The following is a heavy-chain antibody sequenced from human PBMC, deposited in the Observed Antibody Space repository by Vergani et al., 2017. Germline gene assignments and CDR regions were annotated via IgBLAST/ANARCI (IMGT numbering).Heavy chain of an antibody. CDR2: INHSGST. J-gene: IGHJ2*01. D-gene: IGHD3-22*01. V-gene: IGHV4-59*08. CDR1: GGSISSYY. Sequence: QVQLQESGPGLVKPSETLSLTCTVSGGSISSYYWSWIRQPPGKGLEWIGEINHSGSTNYNPALKGRVTISVDTSKNQFSLKLSSVTAADTAVYYCARHGITMIVVDHWYFDLWGRGTLVTVSS. CDR3: ARHGITMIVVDHWYFDL.